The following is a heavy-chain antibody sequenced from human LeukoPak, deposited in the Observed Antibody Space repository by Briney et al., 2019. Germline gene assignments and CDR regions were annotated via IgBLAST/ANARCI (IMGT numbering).Heavy chain of an antibody. CDR1: GGSISSGDYY. J-gene: IGHJ6*02. CDR3: ARADRFPQVMDV. Sequence: PSETLSLTCTVSGGSISSGDYYWSWIRRPPGKGLEWIGYIYYSGSTYYNPSLKSRVTISVDTSKNQFSLKLSSVTAADTAVYYCARADRFPQVMDVWGQGTTVTVSS. D-gene: IGHD3-3*01. CDR2: IYYSGST. V-gene: IGHV4-30-4*01.